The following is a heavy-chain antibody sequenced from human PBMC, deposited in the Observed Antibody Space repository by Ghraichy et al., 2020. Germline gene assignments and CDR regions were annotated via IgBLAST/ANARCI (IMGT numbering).Heavy chain of an antibody. Sequence: ASVKVSCKASGYTFTGYYMHWMRQAPGQGLEWMGWINPNSGGTNYAQKFQGRVTMTRDTSVSTAYMELSSLRSDDTAVYYCARGGIVVVVAATDIDYWGQGTLVTVSS. CDR1: GYTFTGYY. J-gene: IGHJ4*02. CDR2: INPNSGGT. D-gene: IGHD2-15*01. V-gene: IGHV1-2*02. CDR3: ARGGIVVVVAATDIDY.